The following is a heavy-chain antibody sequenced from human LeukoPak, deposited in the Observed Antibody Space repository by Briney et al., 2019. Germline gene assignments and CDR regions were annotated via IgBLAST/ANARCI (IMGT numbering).Heavy chain of an antibody. CDR3: AKAPTVTQRGYFDY. Sequence: PGGSLRLSCAASGFTFSSYAMHWVRQAPGKGLEWVAVISYDGSNKYYADSVKGRFTISRDNSKNTLYLQMNSLRAEDTAVYYCAKAPTVTQRGYFDYWGQGTLVTVSS. J-gene: IGHJ4*02. D-gene: IGHD4-17*01. CDR1: GFTFSSYA. CDR2: ISYDGSNK. V-gene: IGHV3-30-3*01.